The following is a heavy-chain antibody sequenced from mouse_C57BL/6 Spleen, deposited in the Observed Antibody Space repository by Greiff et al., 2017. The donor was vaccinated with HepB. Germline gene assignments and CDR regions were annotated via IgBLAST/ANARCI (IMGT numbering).Heavy chain of an antibody. CDR1: GYTFTSYW. D-gene: IGHD1-1*01. J-gene: IGHJ2*01. CDR2: IDPSDSYT. Sequence: QVQLQQPGAELVMPGASVKLSCKASGYTFTSYWMHWVKQRPGQGLEWIGEIDPSDSYTNYNQKFKGKSTLTVDKSSSTAYLQLSILTSEDSAVYYCARGVSSSYFDYWGQGTTLTVSS. V-gene: IGHV1-69*01. CDR3: ARGVSSSYFDY.